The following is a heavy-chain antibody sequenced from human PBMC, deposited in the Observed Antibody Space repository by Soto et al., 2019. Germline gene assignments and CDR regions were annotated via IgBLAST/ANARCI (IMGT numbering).Heavy chain of an antibody. CDR1: GFTFDDYT. CDR3: AKDLAPKYYYDSSGYHYYYYGMDV. Sequence: PGGSLRLSCAASGFTFDDYTMHWVRQAPGKGLEWVSLISWDGGSTYYADSVKGRFTISRDNSKNSLYLQMNSLRTEDTALYYCAKDLAPKYYYDSSGYHYYYYGMDVWGQGTTVTVS. CDR2: ISWDGGST. D-gene: IGHD3-22*01. J-gene: IGHJ6*02. V-gene: IGHV3-43*01.